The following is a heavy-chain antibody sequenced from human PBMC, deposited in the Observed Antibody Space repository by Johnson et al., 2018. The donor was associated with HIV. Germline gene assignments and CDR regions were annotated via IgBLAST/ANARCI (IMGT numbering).Heavy chain of an antibody. CDR1: GFTFDDYA. Sequence: VQLVESGGGLVQPGRSLRLSCAASGFTFDDYAMHWVRQAPGKGLEWVSGISWNSGSIGYADSVKGRFTISRDNAKNSLYLQLNSLRAEDTAVYYCARDVGNYYDMRGGFDLWGRGTMVTVST. V-gene: IGHV3-9*01. CDR3: ARDVGNYYDMRGGFDL. J-gene: IGHJ3*01. CDR2: ISWNSGSI. D-gene: IGHD3-22*01.